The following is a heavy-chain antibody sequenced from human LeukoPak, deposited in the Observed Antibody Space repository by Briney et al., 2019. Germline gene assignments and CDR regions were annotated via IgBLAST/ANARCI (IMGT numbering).Heavy chain of an antibody. V-gene: IGHV3-23*01. Sequence: GGSLRLSCAASGFTFSSYAMSWVRQAPGKGLEWVSAISGSGGSTYYADSVKGRFTISRDNAKNSVYLQMNSLRAEDSAVYYCARDRSTVTTGPGYWGQGTLVTVSS. J-gene: IGHJ4*02. CDR2: ISGSGGST. CDR3: ARDRSTVTTGPGY. D-gene: IGHD4-17*01. CDR1: GFTFSSYA.